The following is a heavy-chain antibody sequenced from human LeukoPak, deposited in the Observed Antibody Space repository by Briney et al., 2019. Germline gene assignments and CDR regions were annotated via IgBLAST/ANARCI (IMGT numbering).Heavy chain of an antibody. V-gene: IGHV4-61*01. D-gene: IGHD3-10*01. Sequence: ETLXLTCTVSGYSISSGYYWGWILQPPGKGLEWIGYIYYSGSTNYNPSLKSRVTISVDTSKNQFSLKLSSVTAADTAVYYCARVMVSDTRFDIWGQGTMVTVSS. CDR1: GYSISSGYY. CDR3: ARVMVSDTRFDI. CDR2: IYYSGST. J-gene: IGHJ3*02.